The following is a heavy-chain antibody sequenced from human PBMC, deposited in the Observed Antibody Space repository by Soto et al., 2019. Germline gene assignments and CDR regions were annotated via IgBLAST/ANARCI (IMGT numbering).Heavy chain of an antibody. CDR2: INHSGSN. D-gene: IGHD3-10*01. Sequence: QVQLQQWGAGLLKPSETLSLTCAVYGGSFSGYYWSWIRQPPGKGLEWIGEINHSGSNNYNPSLKSRVTISVGTSKNQFPLKLSSVTAADTAVSYCARGVVRGVLDYWGPGTLVTFSS. J-gene: IGHJ4*02. CDR1: GGSFSGYY. CDR3: ARGVVRGVLDY. V-gene: IGHV4-34*01.